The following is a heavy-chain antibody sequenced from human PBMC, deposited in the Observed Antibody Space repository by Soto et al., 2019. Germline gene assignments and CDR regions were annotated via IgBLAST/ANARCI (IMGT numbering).Heavy chain of an antibody. D-gene: IGHD3-3*01. J-gene: IGHJ6*03. CDR2: IVVGSGNT. V-gene: IGHV1-58*02. Sequence: SVNVSCKAAGFAFSSSAMQLVRQARGQRLEWIGWIVVGSGNTNYAQKFQERVTITRDMSTSAAYMELSSLRSEDTAVYYCATSSFWSGPPYYYYYMDVWGKGTTVTVSS. CDR3: ATSSFWSGPPYYYYYMDV. CDR1: GFAFSSSA.